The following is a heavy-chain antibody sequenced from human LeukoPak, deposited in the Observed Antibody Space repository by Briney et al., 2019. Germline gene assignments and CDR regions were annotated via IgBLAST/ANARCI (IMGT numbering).Heavy chain of an antibody. V-gene: IGHV3-7*01. CDR1: GFTFSAYW. Sequence: PGGSLRLSCEVSGFTFSAYWMTWVRQAPGKGLEWVANIKPDGNQKYYMDSVKGRFTISRDNAENSLYLQMNSLRAEDTAVYYCARDDFGMARGAPHYYYGMDVWGQGTTVTVSS. D-gene: IGHD3-10*01. CDR3: ARDDFGMARGAPHYYYGMDV. CDR2: IKPDGNQK. J-gene: IGHJ6*02.